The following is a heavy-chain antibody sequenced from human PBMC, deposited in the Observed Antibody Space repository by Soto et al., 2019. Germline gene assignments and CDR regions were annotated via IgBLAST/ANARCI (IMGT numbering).Heavy chain of an antibody. J-gene: IGHJ4*02. CDR1: GGSISSGDVY. CDR3: ARRPYFAGSGSLDYFDY. D-gene: IGHD3-10*01. V-gene: IGHV4-30-4*01. CDR2: IYRSGIT. Sequence: QVNLQESGPGLVRPSQTLSLTCTVSGGSISSGDVYWSWIRQAPGKDLEWIGYIYRSGITKYNPSLKSRVTISVDTSKNQFSLNLRSVTAADTAVYYCARRPYFAGSGSLDYFDYWGQGTLVTVSS.